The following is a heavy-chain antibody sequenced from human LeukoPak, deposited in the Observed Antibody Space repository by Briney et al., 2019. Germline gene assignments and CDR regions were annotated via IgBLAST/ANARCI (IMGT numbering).Heavy chain of an antibody. V-gene: IGHV4-59*01. CDR2: IYYTGST. CDR1: GPSLTSYY. Sequence: SQTLSLTCTVSGPSLTSYYWSWIRQPPREGLEWIGYIYYTGSTNYNPSLKSRVTISIDTSKNQFSLNLSSVTAADTAVYYCARVQATYYFDYWGQGTLVTVSS. CDR3: ARVQATYYFDY. J-gene: IGHJ4*02.